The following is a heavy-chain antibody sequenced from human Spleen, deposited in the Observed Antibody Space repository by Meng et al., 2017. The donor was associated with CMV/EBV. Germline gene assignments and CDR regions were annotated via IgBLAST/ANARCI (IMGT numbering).Heavy chain of an antibody. CDR1: GWSLSVSS. V-gene: IGHV4-34*01. CDR3: VRGSRDSSGYYYY. Sequence: CGVFGWSLSVSSWTWIRQPPGTGLAWIGELSHGGGTNYDPSLESRVTISVDTSKNQISLKLNSVTAADTAVYYCVRGSRDSSGYYYYWGQGSLSPSPQ. D-gene: IGHD3-22*01. J-gene: IGHJ4*02. CDR2: LSHGGGT.